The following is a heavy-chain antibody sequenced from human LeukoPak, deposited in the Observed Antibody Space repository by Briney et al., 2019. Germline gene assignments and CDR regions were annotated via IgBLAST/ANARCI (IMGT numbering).Heavy chain of an antibody. J-gene: IGHJ5*02. D-gene: IGHD3-16*01. CDR3: AGYYDYQYNWFDP. V-gene: IGHV4-59*01. Sequence: SETLSLTCTVSGGSISSYYWSWIRQPPGKGLEWIGYIYYSGSTNYNPSLKSRVTISVDTSKNQFSLKLSSVTAADTAVYYCAGYYDYQYNWFDPWGQGTLVTVS. CDR1: GGSISSYY. CDR2: IYYSGST.